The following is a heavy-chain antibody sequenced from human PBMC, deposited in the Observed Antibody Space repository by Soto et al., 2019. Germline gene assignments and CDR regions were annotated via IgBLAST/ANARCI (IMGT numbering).Heavy chain of an antibody. Sequence: AVKPCCKASGYTFTSYGISWVRQAPGQGLEWMGWISAYNGNTNYAQKLQGRVTMTTDTSTSTAYMELRSLRSDDTAVYYCARVRRVVVPAANYYYYCMDVWCQGTTVT. CDR1: GYTFTSYG. J-gene: IGHJ6*02. CDR3: ARVRRVVVPAANYYYYCMDV. D-gene: IGHD2-2*01. V-gene: IGHV1-18*01. CDR2: ISAYNGNT.